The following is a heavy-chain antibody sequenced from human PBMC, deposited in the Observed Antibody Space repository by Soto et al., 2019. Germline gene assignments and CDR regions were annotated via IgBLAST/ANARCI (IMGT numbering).Heavy chain of an antibody. V-gene: IGHV4-31*03. D-gene: IGHD6-19*01. CDR1: GGSISSGGYY. CDR2: IYYSGST. J-gene: IGHJ4*02. Sequence: TLSLTCTVSGGSISSGGYYWSWIRQHPGKGLEWIGYIYYSGSTYYNPSLKSRVTISVDTSKNQFSLKLTSVTAADTAVYYCARSRYTSGWWTPPFDYWGQGTLVTVSS. CDR3: ARSRYTSGWWTPPFDY.